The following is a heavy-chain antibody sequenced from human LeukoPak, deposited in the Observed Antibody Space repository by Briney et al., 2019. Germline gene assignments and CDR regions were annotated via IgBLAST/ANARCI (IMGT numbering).Heavy chain of an antibody. CDR3: AELGITMIGGV. CDR2: IQSKTDGGTT. D-gene: IGHD3-10*02. V-gene: IGHV3-15*01. J-gene: IGHJ6*04. CDR1: GFTFSNAW. Sequence: GGSLRLSCAASGFTFSNAWMSWVRQAPGKGLEWVGRIQSKTDGGTTDYAAPVKGRFTISRDDSKTTVYLQMNSLRAEDTAVYYCAELGITMIGGVWGKGTTVTISS.